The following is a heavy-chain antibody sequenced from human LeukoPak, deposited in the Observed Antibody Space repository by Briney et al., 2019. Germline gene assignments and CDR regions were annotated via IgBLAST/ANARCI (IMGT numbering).Heavy chain of an antibody. CDR2: IKQDGSEK. D-gene: IGHD1-26*01. J-gene: IGHJ3*02. Sequence: PGGSLRLSCAASGFTFSSYWMSWVRQAPGKGLEWVANIKQDGSEKYYVDSVKGRFTIPRDNAKNSLYLQMNSLRAEDTAVYYCASLVGATFSPTDAFDIWGQGTMVTVSS. CDR1: GFTFSSYW. CDR3: ASLVGATFSPTDAFDI. V-gene: IGHV3-7*01.